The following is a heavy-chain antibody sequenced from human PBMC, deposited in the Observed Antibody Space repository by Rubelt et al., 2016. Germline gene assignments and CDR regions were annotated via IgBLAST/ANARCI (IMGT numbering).Heavy chain of an antibody. Sequence: EVQLVESGGDLIQPGGSLRLSCAASGFTVRGNYMSWVRQPPGKGLEWVSVISGDGTPFYADSVKGRFTISRDNSQNTLSLQMNSLRGEDTAVYYCTRGPRPYGTDVWGQGTTVTVSS. CDR1: GFTVRGNY. CDR2: ISGDGTP. V-gene: IGHV3-53*01. CDR3: TRGPRPYGTDV. J-gene: IGHJ6*01.